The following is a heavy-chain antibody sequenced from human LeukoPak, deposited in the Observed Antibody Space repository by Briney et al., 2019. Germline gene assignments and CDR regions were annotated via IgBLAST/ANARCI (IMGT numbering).Heavy chain of an antibody. CDR3: ARVGVHYDIREWYFDL. V-gene: IGHV4-59*11. CDR2: IYYSGST. D-gene: IGHD3-9*01. CDR1: GGTISSHY. J-gene: IGHJ2*01. Sequence: SETLSLTCTVSGGTISSHYWSWIRQPPRKGLEWVGYIYYSGSTNYNPSLKSRVTISVDTSKNQFSLKLSSVTAADTAVYYCARVGVHYDIREWYFDLWGRGTLVTVSS.